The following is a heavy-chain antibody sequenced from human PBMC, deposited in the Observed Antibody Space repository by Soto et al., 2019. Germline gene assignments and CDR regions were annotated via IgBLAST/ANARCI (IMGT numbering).Heavy chain of an antibody. Sequence: QVQLQESGPGLVKPSETLSLTCTVSGGSISSYYWSWIRQPPGKGLEWIGYIYYSGSTNYNPSLKSRVTISVDTSKNQFSLKLSSVTAADTAVYYCAKEGSKDYYYYYAMDVW. J-gene: IGHJ6*01. CDR1: GGSISSYY. CDR2: IYYSGST. V-gene: IGHV4-59*01. CDR3: AKEGSKDYYYYYAMDV.